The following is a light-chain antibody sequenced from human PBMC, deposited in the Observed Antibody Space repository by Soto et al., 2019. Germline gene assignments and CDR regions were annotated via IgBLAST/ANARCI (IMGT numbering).Light chain of an antibody. CDR3: QHYNSYPWT. V-gene: IGKV1-5*01. CDR2: DAS. CDR1: QSISTW. J-gene: IGKJ1*01. Sequence: DIQMTRSPSTLSASVGDRVTITCRASQSISTWLAWYQQKPGKAPKLLIYDASSLESGVPSRFSGSGSGTEFTLTINSLQPDDFATYYCQHYNSYPWTFGQGTKVEIK.